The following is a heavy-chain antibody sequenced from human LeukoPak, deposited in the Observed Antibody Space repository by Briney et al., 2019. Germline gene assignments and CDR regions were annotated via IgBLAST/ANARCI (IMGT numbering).Heavy chain of an antibody. CDR3: ARDGLLYFGELDF. V-gene: IGHV3-21*01. D-gene: IGHD3-10*01. CDR1: GFTFSSYS. CDR2: ISSSSSYI. J-gene: IGHJ4*02. Sequence: GGSLRLSCVASGFTFSSYSMNWVRQAPGKGLEWVSSISSSSSYIYYADSVKGRFTISRDNAKSSLHLQMNSLRAEDTAVYYCARDGLLYFGELDFWGQGTLVTVSS.